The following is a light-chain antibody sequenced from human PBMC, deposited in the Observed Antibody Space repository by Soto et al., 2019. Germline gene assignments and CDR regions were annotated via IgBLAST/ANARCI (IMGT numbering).Light chain of an antibody. Sequence: EIGMTQSPATLSVYPGERATLSCRASQSISSYLAWYQQKPGQAPRLLIYAASTRATGIPARFSGSGSGTEFTLTISSLQSEDFAVYYCQQYNNWPVFGQGTKVDIK. CDR2: AAS. CDR3: QQYNNWPV. V-gene: IGKV3-15*01. CDR1: QSISSY. J-gene: IGKJ1*01.